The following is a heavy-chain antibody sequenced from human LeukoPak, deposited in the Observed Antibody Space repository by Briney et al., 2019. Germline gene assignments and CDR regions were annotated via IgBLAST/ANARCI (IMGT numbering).Heavy chain of an antibody. CDR3: AKARSTSGSYFDY. D-gene: IGHD3-10*01. CDR1: GFTFSNHV. Sequence: GGALRLSCAASGFTFSNHVTRWVRHAPGKGLEWGSHLSGGGGSTYYADSEKGRFTISRDNSTNTLYLHMYSLRDEDTALYYCAKARSTSGSYFDYWGQGTPVTVSS. V-gene: IGHV3-23*01. CDR2: LSGGGGST. J-gene: IGHJ4*02.